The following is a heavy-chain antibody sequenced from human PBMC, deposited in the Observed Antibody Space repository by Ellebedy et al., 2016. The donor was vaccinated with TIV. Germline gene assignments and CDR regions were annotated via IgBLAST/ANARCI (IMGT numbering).Heavy chain of an antibody. CDR3: ARRYGNHRHYYFDY. CDR2: MNPNSGNT. V-gene: IGHV1-8*01. CDR1: GYTFTTYD. J-gene: IGHJ4*02. D-gene: IGHD4-11*01. Sequence: ASVKVSCKASGYTFTTYDINWVRQATGQGLEWMGWMNPNSGNTVYGQKFQGRVFMTRDTSIATAYMELTSLRSDDTALYYCARRYGNHRHYYFDYWGQGTLVTVSS.